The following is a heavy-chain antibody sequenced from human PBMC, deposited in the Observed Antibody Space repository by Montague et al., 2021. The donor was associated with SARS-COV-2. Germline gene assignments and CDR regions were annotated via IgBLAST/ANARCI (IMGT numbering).Heavy chain of an antibody. J-gene: IGHJ4*02. CDR3: ATRTRYPQNDFGF. CDR2: IYNGGTT. V-gene: IGHV4-39*01. D-gene: IGHD2-15*01. Sequence: SETLSLTCTVSGDSIRNSDYSWGWVRQPPGKGLEWIGNIYNGGTTFYNPSLESRVTIFVDTSKDQFSLKLSSVTAADTAVYYCATRTRYPQNDFGFWGQGTLATVSS. CDR1: GDSIRNSDYS.